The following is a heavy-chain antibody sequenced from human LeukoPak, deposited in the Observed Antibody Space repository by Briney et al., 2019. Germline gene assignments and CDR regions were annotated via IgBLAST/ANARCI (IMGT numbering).Heavy chain of an antibody. Sequence: GGSLRLPCAASGFTFSSYSMNWVRQAPGKGLEWVSYISSSSSTIYYADSVKGRFTISRDNAKNSLYLQMNSLRAEDTAVYYCARVGFGYCSSTSCYTFDYWGQGTLVTVSS. CDR2: ISSSSSTI. D-gene: IGHD2-2*02. CDR3: ARVGFGYCSSTSCYTFDY. J-gene: IGHJ4*02. V-gene: IGHV3-48*04. CDR1: GFTFSSYS.